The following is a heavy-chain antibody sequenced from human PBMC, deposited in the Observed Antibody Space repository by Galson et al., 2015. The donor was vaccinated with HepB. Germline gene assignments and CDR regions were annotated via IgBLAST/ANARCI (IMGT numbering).Heavy chain of an antibody. CDR1: GDSVSSNSAA. CDR2: TYYRSKWYS. V-gene: IGHV6-1*01. CDR3: ARLYLGFPYYFDS. Sequence: CAISGDSVSSNSAAWNWIRQSPSRGLEWLERTYYRSKWYSDYEVSVKSRITINPDTSKNQFSLQLYSVTPEDTGVYYCARLYLGFPYYFDSWGQGTLVTVSS. J-gene: IGHJ4*02. D-gene: IGHD3-16*01.